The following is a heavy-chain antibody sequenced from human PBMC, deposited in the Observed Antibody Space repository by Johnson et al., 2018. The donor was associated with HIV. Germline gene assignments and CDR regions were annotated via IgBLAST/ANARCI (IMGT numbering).Heavy chain of an antibody. CDR1: GFTVSSNY. CDR2: IYTSGDT. D-gene: IGHD1-26*01. Sequence: VLLLESGGGLVQPGGSLRLSCAASGFTVSSNYMSWVRQAPGKGLEWVSVIYTSGDTYYAASVRGRFAISRDNSKNTVYLQMSSLRVEDTAIYHCARDLMVGPTRTGSFDIWGQGTMVTVSS. J-gene: IGHJ3*02. V-gene: IGHV3-66*02. CDR3: ARDLMVGPTRTGSFDI.